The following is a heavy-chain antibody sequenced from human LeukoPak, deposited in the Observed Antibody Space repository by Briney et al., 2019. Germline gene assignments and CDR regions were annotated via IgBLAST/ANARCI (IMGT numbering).Heavy chain of an antibody. D-gene: IGHD1-1*01. V-gene: IGHV4-39*07. CDR3: ARDGSDNWGQFDF. CDR1: GGSISRSGCY. Sequence: SETLSLTCTVSGGSISRSGCYWGWIRQPPGKGLEWIANIYYSGSTYYNPSLQSRVTISVDTSKNQFFLNLRSVTAADPAVYYCARDGSDNWGQFDFWGQGALVTVSS. J-gene: IGHJ4*02. CDR2: IYYSGST.